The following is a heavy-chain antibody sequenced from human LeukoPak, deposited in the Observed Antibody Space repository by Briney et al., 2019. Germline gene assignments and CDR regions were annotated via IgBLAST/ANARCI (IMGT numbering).Heavy chain of an antibody. CDR3: ARMSRLDY. J-gene: IGHJ4*02. Sequence: PETLSLTCTVSGGSISGSSYYWGWIRQPRGKGLEWIGSIYYTGSSSYNPSLKSRVTISVDTSKNQFSLRLTSVIAADTAVYYCARMSRLDYWGQGTLVTVSS. V-gene: IGHV4-39*01. CDR2: IYYTGSS. CDR1: GGSISGSSYY.